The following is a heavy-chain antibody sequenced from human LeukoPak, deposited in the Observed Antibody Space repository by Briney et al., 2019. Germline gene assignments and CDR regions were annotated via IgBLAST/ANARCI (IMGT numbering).Heavy chain of an antibody. Sequence: PSETLSLTCTVSGGXISGYYCSWIRQPPGKGLEWIGYINYSGSTNYNPSLRSRVTISLDTSKSQFSLKLTSVTAADTAVFFCARYFDWPWAFDIWGLGTMVTVSS. CDR1: GGXISGYY. D-gene: IGHD3-9*01. CDR2: INYSGST. J-gene: IGHJ3*02. CDR3: ARYFDWPWAFDI. V-gene: IGHV4-59*01.